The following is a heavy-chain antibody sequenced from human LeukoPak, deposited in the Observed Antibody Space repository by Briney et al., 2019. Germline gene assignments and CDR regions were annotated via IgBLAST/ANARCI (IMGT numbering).Heavy chain of an antibody. CDR3: ARGNQWELPSGDY. V-gene: IGHV1-3*01. CDR2: INAGNGNT. CDR1: GYTFTSYA. D-gene: IGHD1-26*01. J-gene: IGHJ4*02. Sequence: ASVKVSGKASGYTFTSYAMHWVRQAPGQRLEWMGWINAGNGNTKYSQKFQGRVTITRDTSASTAYMELSSLRSEDTAVYYCARGNQWELPSGDYWGQGTLVTVSS.